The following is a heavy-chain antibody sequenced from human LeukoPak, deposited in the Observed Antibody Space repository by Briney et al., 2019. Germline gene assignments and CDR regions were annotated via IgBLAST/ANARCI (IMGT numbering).Heavy chain of an antibody. CDR1: GGSISNTNYY. CDR3: AREWQYQFDY. CDR2: VYHSGIT. J-gene: IGHJ4*02. D-gene: IGHD4-11*01. V-gene: IGHV4-39*07. Sequence: SETLSLTCTVSGGSISNTNYYWAWIRQPPGEGLEWIGSVYHSGITYYTPSLKSRVSISVDTSKNQFSLKVTSVTAADAAVYYCAREWQYQFDYWGQGSLVTISS.